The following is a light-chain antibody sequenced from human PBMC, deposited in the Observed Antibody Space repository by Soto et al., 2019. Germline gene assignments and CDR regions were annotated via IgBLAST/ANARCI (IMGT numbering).Light chain of an antibody. Sequence: DFQMTQSPSSLSASVGDRVTITCRASHDISKSLAWYQQKPGKVPKLVIFAAPTLQSGVPSRFSGSGSRTDFTLTINSLQPEDVATYYCQKYNGAPPLFTFGPGTKVDIK. V-gene: IGKV1-27*01. J-gene: IGKJ3*01. CDR3: QKYNGAPPLFT. CDR1: HDISKS. CDR2: AAP.